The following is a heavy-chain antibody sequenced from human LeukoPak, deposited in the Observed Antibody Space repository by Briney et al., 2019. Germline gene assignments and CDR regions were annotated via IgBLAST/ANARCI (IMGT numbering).Heavy chain of an antibody. CDR3: ARSGDITMVRGGGFDP. D-gene: IGHD3-10*01. CDR2: IYTRGST. V-gene: IGHV4-4*07. CDR1: GGSINNYY. J-gene: IGHJ5*02. Sequence: PSETLSLTCTVSGGSINNYYWSWIRQPAGKGLEWIGRIYTRGSTNYNPSLKSRVTMSVDTSKNQFSLKLSSVTAADTAVYYCARSGDITMVRGGGFDPWGQGTLVTVSS.